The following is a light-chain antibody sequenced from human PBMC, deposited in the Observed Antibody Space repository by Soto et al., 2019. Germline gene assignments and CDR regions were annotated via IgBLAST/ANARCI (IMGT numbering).Light chain of an antibody. J-gene: IGLJ1*01. V-gene: IGLV2-14*01. CDR3: SSYLRTRASV. CDR1: SSDVGGYNY. Sequence: QSALTQPASVSGSPGQTITISCTGTSSDVGGYNYVSWYQQQSGKAPKLMIHEVSNRPSGVSNRFSGSKSGNTASLTISGLQAEDESDYYCSSYLRTRASVCGIGPNATV. CDR2: EVS.